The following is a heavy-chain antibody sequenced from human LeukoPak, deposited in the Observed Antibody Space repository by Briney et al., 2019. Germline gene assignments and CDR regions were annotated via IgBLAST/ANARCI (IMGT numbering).Heavy chain of an antibody. D-gene: IGHD6-13*01. CDR3: ARGIAAAGLYNWFDP. V-gene: IGHV1-69*13. CDR2: IIPIFGTA. J-gene: IGHJ5*02. CDR1: GGTFSSYA. Sequence: SVKVSCKASGGTFSSYAISWERQAPGQGLEWMGGIIPIFGTANYAQKFQGRVTITADESTSTAYTELSSLRSEDTAVYYCARGIAAAGLYNWFDPWGQGTLVTVSS.